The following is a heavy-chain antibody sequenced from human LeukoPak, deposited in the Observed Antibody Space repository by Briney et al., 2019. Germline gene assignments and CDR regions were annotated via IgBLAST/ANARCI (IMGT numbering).Heavy chain of an antibody. CDR1: SFSIVSGDYY. D-gene: IGHD3-9*01. Sequence: PSQTLSLTCTVSSFSIVSGDYYWTWIRQRPGKGLEWIGNVYYSGSTNYNPSLRSRVSISKDTSKNQFSLNLRSVTAADTALYFCAGCHYDVLTGYRREFRYWGPGSLVTVSS. J-gene: IGHJ4*02. CDR2: VYYSGST. V-gene: IGHV4-30-4*01. CDR3: AGCHYDVLTGYRREFRY.